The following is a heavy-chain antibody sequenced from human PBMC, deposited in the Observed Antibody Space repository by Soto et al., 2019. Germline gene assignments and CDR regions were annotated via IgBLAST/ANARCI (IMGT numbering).Heavy chain of an antibody. V-gene: IGHV1-69*13. CDR2: IIPIFGTA. Sequence: ASVKVSCKASGGTFSSYAISWVRQAPGQGLEWMGGIIPIFGTANYAQKFQGRVTITADESTSTAYMELSSLRSEDTAVYYCATVTRAYEETYYYYGMDVWGQGTTVTVSS. CDR3: ATVTRAYEETYYYYGMDV. J-gene: IGHJ6*02. CDR1: GGTFSSYA. D-gene: IGHD7-27*01.